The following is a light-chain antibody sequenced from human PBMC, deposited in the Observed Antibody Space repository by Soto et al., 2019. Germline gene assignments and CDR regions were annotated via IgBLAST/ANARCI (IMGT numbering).Light chain of an antibody. CDR2: DVT. J-gene: IGLJ1*01. V-gene: IGLV2-14*01. CDR1: SSDVGGYNY. CDR3: TSYTSIYTYV. Sequence: QSVLTQPASVSASPGQSITIPCTGTSSDVGGYNYVAWYQQHPNKALKLLIYDVTNRPSGVSIRFSGSKSGDTASLTISGLLPEDEADYYCTSYTSIYTYVFGTGTKVTVL.